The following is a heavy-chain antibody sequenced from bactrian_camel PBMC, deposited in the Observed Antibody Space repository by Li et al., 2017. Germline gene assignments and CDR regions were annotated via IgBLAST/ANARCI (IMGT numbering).Heavy chain of an antibody. J-gene: IGHJ4*01. D-gene: IGHD1*01. Sequence: QLVESGGGLVQPGGSLRLSCAASGVTYASSHDVNCMGWFRQAPGKEREGVAAIDGDGYPVYGESVKGRFAISKDNRKNTLYLQMNNLKMEDTATYSCAADEDRRICYLHAGRFGSWGAGPRSPSP. V-gene: IGHV3S67*01. CDR2: IDGDGYP. CDR1: GVTYASSHD.